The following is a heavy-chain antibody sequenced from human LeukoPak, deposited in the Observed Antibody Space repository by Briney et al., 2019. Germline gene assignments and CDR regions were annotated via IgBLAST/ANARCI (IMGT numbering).Heavy chain of an antibody. CDR2: IWYDGSNK. V-gene: IGHV3-33*01. Sequence: GGSLRLSCAASGFTYSSYGMHWVRQAPGKGLEWVAVIWYDGSNKYYADSVKGRFTISRDNAKNTLYLQMNSLRAEDTAVYYCARDEYYYDSSGYRRFYDAFDIWGQGTMVTVSS. CDR3: ARDEYYYDSSGYRRFYDAFDI. CDR1: GFTYSSYG. D-gene: IGHD3-22*01. J-gene: IGHJ3*02.